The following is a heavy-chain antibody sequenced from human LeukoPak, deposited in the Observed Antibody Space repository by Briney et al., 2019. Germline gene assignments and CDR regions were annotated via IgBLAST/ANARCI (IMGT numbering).Heavy chain of an antibody. D-gene: IGHD6-13*01. J-gene: IGHJ3*02. CDR1: GFTFSSYS. Sequence: GGSLRLSCAASGFTFSSYSMNWVRQAPGKGLEWVSSISSSSSYIYYADSVKGRFTISRDNAKNSLYLQMNSLRAEDTAVYYCARASRIAAAGVAFDIWGQGTMVTVSS. V-gene: IGHV3-21*01. CDR2: ISSSSSYI. CDR3: ARASRIAAAGVAFDI.